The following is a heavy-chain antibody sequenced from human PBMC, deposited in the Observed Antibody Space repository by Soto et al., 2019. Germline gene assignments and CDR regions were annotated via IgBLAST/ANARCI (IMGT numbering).Heavy chain of an antibody. D-gene: IGHD1-1*01. Sequence: QVQLVESGGGVVQPGGSLRLSCEASGFTFSKYGMHWVRQAPDKGLGWVAVITDDGREEKYAESVKGRFSISRDNSKNTLYLQMSSLTADDTAVYYCARDDEGWVNNMDVWGQGTTVTVAS. CDR2: ITDDGREE. CDR1: GFTFSKYG. CDR3: ARDDEGWVNNMDV. V-gene: IGHV3-33*01. J-gene: IGHJ6*02.